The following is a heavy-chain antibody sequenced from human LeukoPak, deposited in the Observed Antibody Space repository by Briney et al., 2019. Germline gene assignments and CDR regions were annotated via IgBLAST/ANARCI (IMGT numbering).Heavy chain of an antibody. CDR3: ARAWQWLGTDY. D-gene: IGHD6-19*01. CDR1: GYTFTSYY. V-gene: IGHV1-2*02. CDR2: INPNSGGT. J-gene: IGHJ4*02. Sequence: ASVKVSCKASGYTFTSYYMHWVRQAPGQGLEWMGWINPNSGGTNYAQKFQGRVTMARDTSISTAYMELSRLRSDDTAVYYCARAWQWLGTDYWGQGTLVTVSS.